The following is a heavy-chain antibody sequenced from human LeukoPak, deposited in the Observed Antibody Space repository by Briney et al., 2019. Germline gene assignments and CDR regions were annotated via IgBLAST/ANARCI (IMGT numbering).Heavy chain of an antibody. Sequence: PGGSLRLSCAASGFTFSSYEMNWVRQAPGKGLEWVSYISSSGSTIYYADSVKGRFTISTDNAKKSLYLQMNSLRAEDTAVYYCAELGITMIGGVWGKGTTVTISS. CDR3: AELGITMIGGV. V-gene: IGHV3-48*03. CDR1: GFTFSSYE. D-gene: IGHD3-10*02. J-gene: IGHJ6*04. CDR2: ISSSGSTI.